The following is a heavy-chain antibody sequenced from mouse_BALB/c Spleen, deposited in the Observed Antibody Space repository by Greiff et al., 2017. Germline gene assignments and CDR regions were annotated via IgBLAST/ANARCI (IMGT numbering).Heavy chain of an antibody. Sequence: EVKLVESGGGLVKPGGSLKLSCAASGFTFSDYYMYWVRQTPEKRLEWVATISDGGSYTYYPDSVKGRFTISRDNAKNNLYLQMSSLKSEDTAMYYCARDGNYRYSWFAYWGQGTLVTVSA. D-gene: IGHD2-14*01. CDR1: GFTFSDYY. CDR3: ARDGNYRYSWFAY. V-gene: IGHV5-4*02. J-gene: IGHJ3*01. CDR2: ISDGGSYT.